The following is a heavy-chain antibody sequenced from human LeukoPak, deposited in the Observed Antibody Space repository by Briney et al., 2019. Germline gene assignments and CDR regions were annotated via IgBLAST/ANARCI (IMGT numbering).Heavy chain of an antibody. CDR3: ARDGFLGYSYSFDC. J-gene: IGHJ4*02. V-gene: IGHV1-2*02. D-gene: IGHD5-18*01. Sequence: ASVKVSCKASGYTFTGYYMHWVRQAPGQGLEWMGRINPNSGGTNYAQKFQGRVTMTRDTSTSTAYMELSRLRSDDATVYYCARDGFLGYSYSFDCWGQGTLVTVSS. CDR1: GYTFTGYY. CDR2: INPNSGGT.